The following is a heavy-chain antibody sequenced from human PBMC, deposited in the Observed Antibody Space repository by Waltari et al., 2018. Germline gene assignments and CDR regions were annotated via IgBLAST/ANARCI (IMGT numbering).Heavy chain of an antibody. CDR2: VDPEDGET. D-gene: IGHD6-6*01. Sequence: EVQLVQSGAEVKKPGATVKISCKASGYTFTAYYMPWVQQAPGKGLEWMGRVDPEDGETIYAEKFQGRVTITADTSTDTAYMELSSLRSEDTAVYYCASGGIAAPLDYWGQGTLVTVSS. V-gene: IGHV1-69-2*01. J-gene: IGHJ4*02. CDR1: GYTFTAYY. CDR3: ASGGIAAPLDY.